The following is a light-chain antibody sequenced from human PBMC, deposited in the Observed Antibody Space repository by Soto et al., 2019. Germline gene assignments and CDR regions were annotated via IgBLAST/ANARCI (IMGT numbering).Light chain of an antibody. CDR3: QQYNGYWT. J-gene: IGKJ1*01. V-gene: IGKV1-5*03. Sequence: DIQMTQSPSTLSASVGDRVTITCRASQSISGSLAWYQQKPGKAPRLLIYEASNLKSGVPSRFSGSGSGTEYTLTISSLQPDDFASYHCQQYNGYWTFGQGTKVEIK. CDR1: QSISGS. CDR2: EAS.